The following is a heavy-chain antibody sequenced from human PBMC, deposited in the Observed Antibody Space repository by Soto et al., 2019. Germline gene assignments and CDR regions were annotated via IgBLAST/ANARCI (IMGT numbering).Heavy chain of an antibody. CDR2: VFYTGFT. V-gene: IGHV4-39*01. CDR1: GGSISGSYYY. Sequence: PSETLSLTCAVSGGSISGSYYYWAWLRQSPGKGPEWIGSVFYTGFTSYNPSLESRVSVSADTSKSQFSLKLSAVTAADTAVYYCATSQKGYNWNYFDHWGQGALVTVSS. D-gene: IGHD1-20*01. J-gene: IGHJ4*02. CDR3: ATSQKGYNWNYFDH.